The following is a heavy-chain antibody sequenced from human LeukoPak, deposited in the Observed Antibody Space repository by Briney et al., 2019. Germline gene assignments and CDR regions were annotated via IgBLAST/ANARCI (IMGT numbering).Heavy chain of an antibody. J-gene: IGHJ4*02. CDR3: AKVRYSSGWYDSDY. D-gene: IGHD6-19*01. Sequence: AGRSLRLSCAASGFTFSSYAMSWVRQAPGKGLEGVSAISGSGGSTYYADSVKGRVTISRDNSENTLYLQLNSLRAEDRAVYNCAKVRYSSGWYDSDYWGQATLVTVSS. CDR1: GFTFSSYA. V-gene: IGHV3-23*01. CDR2: ISGSGGST.